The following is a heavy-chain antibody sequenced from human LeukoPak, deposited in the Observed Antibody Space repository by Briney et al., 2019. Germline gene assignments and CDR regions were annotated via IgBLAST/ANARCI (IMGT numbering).Heavy chain of an antibody. D-gene: IGHD2-15*01. CDR1: GGTFSSYA. Sequence: SVKVSCKASGGTFSSYAISWVRQAPGQGLEWMGRIIPIFGTANYAQKFQGRVTITADESTSTAYMELSSLRSEDTAVYYCATALGYCSGGSCYFYMDVWGKGTTVTVSS. J-gene: IGHJ6*03. V-gene: IGHV1-69*13. CDR3: ATALGYCSGGSCYFYMDV. CDR2: IIPIFGTA.